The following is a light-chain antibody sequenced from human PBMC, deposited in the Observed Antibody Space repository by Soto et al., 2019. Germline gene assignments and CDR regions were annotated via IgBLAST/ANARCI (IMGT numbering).Light chain of an antibody. CDR3: AAWDDSLSVVV. CDR2: RTN. CDR1: SSNIGNNY. Sequence: QAVVTQPPSASGTPGQRVTISCSGSSSNIGNNYVSWYQQLPGTAPKLLVYRTNQRPSGVPDRFSGSKSGTSASLAISGLRSEDEADYYCAAWDDSLSVVVFGGGTKVTVL. J-gene: IGLJ2*01. V-gene: IGLV1-47*01.